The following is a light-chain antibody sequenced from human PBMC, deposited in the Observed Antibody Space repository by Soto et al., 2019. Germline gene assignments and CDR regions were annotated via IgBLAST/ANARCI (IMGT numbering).Light chain of an antibody. CDR1: SGSIASNY. Sequence: NFMLTQPHYVSESLGKTVIISCTRSSGSIASNYVQWYQQRPGSSPTTVIYEDNQRPSGVPDRFSGSIDSSSNSASLTISGLETEDEADYFCQSYDATNQVFGGGTKLTVL. V-gene: IGLV6-57*01. CDR2: EDN. J-gene: IGLJ3*02. CDR3: QSYDATNQV.